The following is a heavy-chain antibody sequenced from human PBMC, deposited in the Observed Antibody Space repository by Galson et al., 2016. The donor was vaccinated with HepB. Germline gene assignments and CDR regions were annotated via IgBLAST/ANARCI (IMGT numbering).Heavy chain of an antibody. D-gene: IGHD5-24*01. V-gene: IGHV3-9*01. Sequence: SLRLSCAASGFNFDDYAMHWVRQAPGKGLEWVSTITWNGGTLGYADSVRGRFTISRDNAKNSLYLQMNSLRADGTAFYYCAKDTTAYKGSFDYWGQGTLVTVSS. J-gene: IGHJ4*02. CDR1: GFNFDDYA. CDR3: AKDTTAYKGSFDY. CDR2: ITWNGGTL.